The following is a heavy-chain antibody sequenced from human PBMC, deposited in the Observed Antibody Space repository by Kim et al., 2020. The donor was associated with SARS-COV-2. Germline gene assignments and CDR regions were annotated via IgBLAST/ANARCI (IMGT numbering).Heavy chain of an antibody. V-gene: IGHV3-74*01. CDR2: INSDGSST. J-gene: IGHJ6*02. CDR1: GFTFSSYW. D-gene: IGHD2-2*01. Sequence: GGSLRLSCAASGFTFSSYWMHWVRQAPGKGLVWVSRINSDGSSTSYADSVKGRFTISRDNAKNTLYLQMNSLRAEDTAVYYCARDGYYCSSTSCYGAYYGMDVWGQGTTVTVSS. CDR3: ARDGYYCSSTSCYGAYYGMDV.